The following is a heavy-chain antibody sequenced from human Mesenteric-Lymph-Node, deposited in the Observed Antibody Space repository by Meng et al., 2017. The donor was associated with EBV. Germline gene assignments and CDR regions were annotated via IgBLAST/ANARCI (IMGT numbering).Heavy chain of an antibody. CDR3: ARATVKNWFDP. CDR1: GGSVSSGRYY. V-gene: IGHV4-61*01. D-gene: IGHD4-17*01. J-gene: IGHJ5*02. Sequence: QGQLQEPGPGRVKPSETLSLPGTVSGGSVSSGRYYWSWIRQPPGKGLEWIGYIYYSGSTNYNPSLKSRVTISVDTSKNQFSLKLSSVTAADTAVYYCARATVKNWFDPWGQGTLVTVSS. CDR2: IYYSGST.